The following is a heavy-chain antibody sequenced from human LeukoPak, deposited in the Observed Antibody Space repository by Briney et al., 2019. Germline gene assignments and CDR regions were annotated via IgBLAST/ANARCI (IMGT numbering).Heavy chain of an antibody. D-gene: IGHD3-22*01. CDR1: GGTFSSYA. CDR3: AREYYDSSGYYYGGLDY. Sequence: SVKVSCKASGGTFSSYAIGWVRQAPGQGLEWKGRIIPILGIANYAQKFQGRVTITADKSTSTAYMELSSLRSEDTAVYYCAREYYDSSGYYYGGLDYWGQGTLVTVSS. J-gene: IGHJ4*02. CDR2: IIPILGIA. V-gene: IGHV1-69*04.